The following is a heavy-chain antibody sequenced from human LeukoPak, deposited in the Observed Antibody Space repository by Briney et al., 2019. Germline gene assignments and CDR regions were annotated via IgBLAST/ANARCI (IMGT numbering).Heavy chain of an antibody. CDR1: GGSISSYY. CDR2: IYTSGST. D-gene: IGHD2-15*01. J-gene: IGHJ6*03. CDR3: ARDGRPNYYYYYMDV. V-gene: IGHV4-4*07. Sequence: PSETLSLTCTVSGGSISSYYWSWIRRPAGKGLEWIGRIYTSGSTNYNPSLKSRVTMSVDTSKNQFSLKLSSVTAADTAVYYCARDGRPNYYYYYMDVWGKGTTVTVSS.